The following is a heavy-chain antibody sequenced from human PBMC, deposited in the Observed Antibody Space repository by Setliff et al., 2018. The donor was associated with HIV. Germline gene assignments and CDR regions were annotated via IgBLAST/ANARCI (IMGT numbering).Heavy chain of an antibody. D-gene: IGHD6-13*01. CDR3: ARHRDPPGTSWIYYYYYMDL. CDR2: IYTSGST. J-gene: IGHJ6*03. V-gene: IGHV4-61*02. CDR1: GGSISSGSYY. Sequence: SETLSLTCTVSGGSISSGSYYWSWIRQPAGKGLEWIGRIYTSGSTNYNPSLKSRVTISLDTSKNQFSLKLSSVTAADTAVYYCARHRDPPGTSWIYYYYYMDLWGEGTTVTVSS.